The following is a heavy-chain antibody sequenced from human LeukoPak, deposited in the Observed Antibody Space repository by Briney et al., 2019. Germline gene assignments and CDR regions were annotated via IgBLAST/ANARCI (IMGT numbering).Heavy chain of an antibody. CDR1: GFTFSSYG. CDR2: ISYDGSNK. CDR3: AKEIKDGSMTFQH. D-gene: IGHD3-10*01. Sequence: PGRSLRLFCAASGFTFSSYGMHWVRQAPGKGLEWVAVISYDGSNKYYADSVKGRFTISRDNSKNTLYLQMNSLRAEDTAVYYCAKEIKDGSMTFQHWGQGTLVTVSS. V-gene: IGHV3-30*18. J-gene: IGHJ1*01.